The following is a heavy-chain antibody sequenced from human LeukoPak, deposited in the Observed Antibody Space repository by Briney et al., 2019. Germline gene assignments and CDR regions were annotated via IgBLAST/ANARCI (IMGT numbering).Heavy chain of an antibody. CDR3: ARVKAVWDLTGYYIWNQKAPYYYYYMDV. J-gene: IGHJ6*03. V-gene: IGHV4-59*01. D-gene: IGHD3-9*01. Sequence: SETLSLTCTVSGGSISSYYWSWIRQPPGKGLEWIGYIYYSGSTNYNPSLKSRVTISVDTSKNQFSLKLSSVTAADTAVYYCARVKAVWDLTGYYIWNQKAPYYYYYMDVWGKGTTVTISS. CDR1: GGSISSYY. CDR2: IYYSGST.